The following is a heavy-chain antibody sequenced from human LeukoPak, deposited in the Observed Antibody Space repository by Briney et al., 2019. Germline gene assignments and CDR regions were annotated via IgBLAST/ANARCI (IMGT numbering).Heavy chain of an antibody. CDR2: INHSGST. D-gene: IGHD2-8*01. Sequence: SETLSLTCAVYGGSFSGYYWSWIRQPPGKGLEWIGEINHSGSTNYNPSLKSRVTISVDTSKNQFSLKLSSVTAADTAVYYCVRRKQGIVLMVYANYFDYWGQGTLVTVSS. CDR1: GGSFSGYY. CDR3: VRRKQGIVLMVYANYFDY. V-gene: IGHV4-34*01. J-gene: IGHJ4*02.